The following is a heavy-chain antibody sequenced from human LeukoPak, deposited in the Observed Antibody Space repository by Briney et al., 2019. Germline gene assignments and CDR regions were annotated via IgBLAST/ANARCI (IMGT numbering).Heavy chain of an antibody. D-gene: IGHD6-13*01. CDR3: ARHAVSSGYSSSWYGHIDY. Sequence: GGSLRLSCAASGFSFSTYDMSWVRQAPGKGLEWVSGISGSGGSTYYADSVKGRFTISRDNSKNTLYLQMNSLKPEDTAVYYCARHAVSSGYSSSWYGHIDYWGQGNLVTVSS. CDR2: ISGSGGST. CDR1: GFSFSTYD. V-gene: IGHV3-23*01. J-gene: IGHJ4*02.